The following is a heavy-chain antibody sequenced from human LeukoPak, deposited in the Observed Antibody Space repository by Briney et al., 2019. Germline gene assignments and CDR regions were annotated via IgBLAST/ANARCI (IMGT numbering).Heavy chain of an antibody. CDR2: VSPSGGDT. CDR3: AKGGRLHQNDY. J-gene: IGHJ4*02. CDR1: GFTFSTYS. D-gene: IGHD2-21*02. V-gene: IGHV3-23*01. Sequence: GGSLRLSCAASGFTFSTYSMSWVRLAPGKGLGWVSTVSPSGGDTYYVDSVEGRFTISRDNFRNTLYLQMNSLRAEDTAVYYRAKGGRLHQNDYWGQGTLVTVSS.